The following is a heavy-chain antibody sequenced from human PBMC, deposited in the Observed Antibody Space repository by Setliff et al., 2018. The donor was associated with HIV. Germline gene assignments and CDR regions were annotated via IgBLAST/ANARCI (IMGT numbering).Heavy chain of an antibody. CDR1: GFTFGDFC. CDR2: ISSKRTSI. CDR3: ARPLGRGLDY. D-gene: IGHD7-27*01. Sequence: PGGSLRLSCETSGFTFGDFCMNWVRQAPGKGLEWVSYISSKRTSIYYADSVKGRFTISRDNDRNSLYLQMNGLRAEDTAIYFCARPLGRGLDYWGQGILVTVSS. J-gene: IGHJ4*02. V-gene: IGHV3-48*01.